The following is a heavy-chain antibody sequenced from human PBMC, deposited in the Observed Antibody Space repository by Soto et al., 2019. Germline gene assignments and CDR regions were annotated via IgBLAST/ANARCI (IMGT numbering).Heavy chain of an antibody. CDR3: AKFFSLVVRGTANWSDP. CDR1: GFTFTSYG. J-gene: IGHJ5*02. D-gene: IGHD1-1*01. CDR2: ISYDGADK. Sequence: GGSLRLSCSASGFTFTSYGMYWVRQAPGKGLEWVAFISYDGADKVYAESVEGRFIISRDNSKDTVYLQMNSLRTEDTAIYHCAKFFSLVVRGTANWSDPWGPGTLVTVSS. V-gene: IGHV3-30*18.